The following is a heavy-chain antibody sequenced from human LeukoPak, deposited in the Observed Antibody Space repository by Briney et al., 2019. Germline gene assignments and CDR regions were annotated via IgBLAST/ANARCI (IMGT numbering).Heavy chain of an antibody. CDR2: IGSSGGSR. V-gene: IGHV3-48*03. D-gene: IGHD5-24*01. CDR3: AREDGDAFDI. Sequence: GGSLRLSCAASGFTFSSYEMDWVRRAPGKGLEWVSYIGSSGGSRYYADSVKGRFTSSRDNAKNSLYLQMNSLKVEDTAVYYCAREDGDAFDIWGQGTMVSVSS. J-gene: IGHJ3*02. CDR1: GFTFSSYE.